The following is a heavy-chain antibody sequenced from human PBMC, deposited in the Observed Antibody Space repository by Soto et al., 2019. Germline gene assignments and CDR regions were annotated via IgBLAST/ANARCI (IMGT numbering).Heavy chain of an antibody. CDR1: GGTFSSYT. Sequence: QVQLVQSGAEVKKPGSSVKVSCKASGGTFSSYTISWVRQAPGQGLEWMGRIIPIRGIANCAQKFQGREASTPDKSTSTAYMELSSLRSEDTAVYYCARAAVPAAMIDPDYYYYYMDVWGKGTTVTVSS. J-gene: IGHJ6*03. CDR2: IIPIRGIA. CDR3: ARAAVPAAMIDPDYYYYYMDV. D-gene: IGHD2-2*01. V-gene: IGHV1-69*02.